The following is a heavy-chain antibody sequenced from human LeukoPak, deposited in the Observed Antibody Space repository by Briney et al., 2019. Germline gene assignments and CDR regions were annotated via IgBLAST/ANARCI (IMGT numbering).Heavy chain of an antibody. CDR3: PRVGNSSGWYVDY. Sequence: SETLSLTCTVSGGSIRSYYWSWIRQPPGKGLEWIGYIYSSGSTNYNPSLKSRVTISVDTSKNQFSLKLSSGTAADTAVYYCPRVGNSSGWYVDYWGQGTLVTVSS. J-gene: IGHJ4*02. CDR2: IYSSGST. V-gene: IGHV4-4*08. CDR1: GGSIRSYY. D-gene: IGHD6-19*01.